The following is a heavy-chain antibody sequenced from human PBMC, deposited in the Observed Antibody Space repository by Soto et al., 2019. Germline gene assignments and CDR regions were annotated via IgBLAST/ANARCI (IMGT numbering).Heavy chain of an antibody. J-gene: IGHJ4*02. V-gene: IGHV4-30-2*01. CDR1: GGSISSGGYS. CDR2: IYHSGST. Sequence: QLQLQESGSGLVKPSQTLSLTCAVSGGSISSGGYSWSWIRQPPGKGLEWIGYIYHSGSTYYNPSLKSGVTISVDRSKTQFSLKVRSVTAADTAVYYCAAGGGLPRYYWGQGTLVTVSS. D-gene: IGHD5-12*01. CDR3: AAGGGLPRYY.